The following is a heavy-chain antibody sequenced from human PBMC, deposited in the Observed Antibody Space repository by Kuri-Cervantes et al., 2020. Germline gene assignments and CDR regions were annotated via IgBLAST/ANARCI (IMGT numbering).Heavy chain of an antibody. CDR3: ARIRSGWADYYYYGMDV. Sequence: ETLSLTCTVSGGSISSYYWSWIRQPPGKALEWLAHIFSNDEKSYSTSLKSRLTISKDTSKSQVVLTMTNMDPVDTATYYCARIRSGWADYYYYGMDVWGQGTTVTVSS. CDR2: IFSNDEK. J-gene: IGHJ6*02. V-gene: IGHV2-26*01. CDR1: GGSISSYYW. D-gene: IGHD6-19*01.